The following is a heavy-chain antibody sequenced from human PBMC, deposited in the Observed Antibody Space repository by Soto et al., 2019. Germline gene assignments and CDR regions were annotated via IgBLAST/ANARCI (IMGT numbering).Heavy chain of an antibody. Sequence: EVQLEESGGGLVAPGRSLRLSCAGSGFSFSAYAMNWVRQSPGKGLEWISYFSSCGGIKYYAESVKGRFTISRDNGKNSMDMQMDSLGDEDTAVYYCERDGGTLTVVVGKNFDSWGRGTLVAVSS. CDR3: ERDGGTLTVVVGKNFDS. V-gene: IGHV3-48*02. J-gene: IGHJ2*01. D-gene: IGHD3-22*01. CDR1: GFSFSAYA. CDR2: FSSCGGIK.